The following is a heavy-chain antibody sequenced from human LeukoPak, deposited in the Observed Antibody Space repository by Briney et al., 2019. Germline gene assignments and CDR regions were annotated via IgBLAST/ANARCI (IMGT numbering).Heavy chain of an antibody. CDR1: GFTFDDYG. Sequence: GGSLRLSCAVSGFTFDDYGMSWVRQAPGKGLEWVSGINWNGGSTGYADSVKGRFTISRDNAKNSLYLQMNSLRAEDTALYYCARGRITMIVVDAFDIWGQGTMVTVSS. CDR3: ARGRITMIVVDAFDI. V-gene: IGHV3-20*04. D-gene: IGHD3-22*01. CDR2: INWNGGST. J-gene: IGHJ3*02.